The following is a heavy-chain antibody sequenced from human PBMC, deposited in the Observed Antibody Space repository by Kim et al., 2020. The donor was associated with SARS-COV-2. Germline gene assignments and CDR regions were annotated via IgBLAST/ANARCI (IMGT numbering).Heavy chain of an antibody. D-gene: IGHD3-16*01. V-gene: IGHV4-4*02. CDR3: AKDLYAHGFDP. Sequence: NHNPALKSRGTISVDKSKNQFSLKLSSVTAADTAVYYCAKDLYAHGFDPWGQGTLVTVSS. J-gene: IGHJ5*02.